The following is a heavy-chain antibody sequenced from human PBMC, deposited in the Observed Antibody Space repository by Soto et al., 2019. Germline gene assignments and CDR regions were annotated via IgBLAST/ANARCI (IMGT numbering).Heavy chain of an antibody. CDR2: ISYDGSNK. CDR3: AKDSQPGYDILTGPCDAFDI. D-gene: IGHD3-9*01. Sequence: GGALRLSCSASGFTFSSYGMHWVRQAPGKGLEWVAVISYDGSNKYYADSVKGRFTISRDNSKNTLYLQMNSLRAEDTAVYYCAKDSQPGYDILTGPCDAFDIWGQGTMVTVS. V-gene: IGHV3-30*18. CDR1: GFTFSSYG. J-gene: IGHJ3*02.